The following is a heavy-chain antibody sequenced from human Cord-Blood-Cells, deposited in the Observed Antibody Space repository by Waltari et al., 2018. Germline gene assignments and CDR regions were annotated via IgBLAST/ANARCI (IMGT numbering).Heavy chain of an antibody. CDR2: MNPNSGNT. CDR3: ARDAYCSSTSCYDY. D-gene: IGHD2-2*01. V-gene: IGHV1-8*01. J-gene: IGHJ4*02. Sequence: QVQLVQSGAEVKKPGASVKVSCKASGYTFTSYDINWVRPATGQGLEWMGWMNPNSGNTGYAQKFQGRVTMTRNTSISTAYMELSSLRSEDTAVYYCARDAYCSSTSCYDYWGQGTLVTVSS. CDR1: GYTFTSYD.